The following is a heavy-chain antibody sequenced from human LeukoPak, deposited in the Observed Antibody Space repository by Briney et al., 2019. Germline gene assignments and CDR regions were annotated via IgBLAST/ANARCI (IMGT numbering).Heavy chain of an antibody. J-gene: IGHJ3*02. Sequence: GGSLRLSCAASGFTFDDYGMSWVRQAPGKGLEWVSGINWNGGSTGYADSVKGRFTISRDNAKNSLYLQMNSLRAEDTALYYCARSYGDYSSGAFDIWGQGTMVTVSS. CDR1: GFTFDDYG. V-gene: IGHV3-20*04. CDR3: ARSYGDYSSGAFDI. D-gene: IGHD4-17*01. CDR2: INWNGGST.